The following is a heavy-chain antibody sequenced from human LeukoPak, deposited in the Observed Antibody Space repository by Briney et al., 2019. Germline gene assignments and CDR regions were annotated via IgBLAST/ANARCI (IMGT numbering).Heavy chain of an antibody. Sequence: GGSLRLSCAASGFTFSTYWMHWVRQAPGKGLEWVALISYDGSNKYYADSVKGRFTISRDSSKNTLYLQMNSLRAEDTAVYYCAKLGGGDSNDAFDIWGQGTMVTVSS. CDR1: GFTFSTYW. V-gene: IGHV3-30*18. CDR2: ISYDGSNK. D-gene: IGHD2-21*02. CDR3: AKLGGGDSNDAFDI. J-gene: IGHJ3*02.